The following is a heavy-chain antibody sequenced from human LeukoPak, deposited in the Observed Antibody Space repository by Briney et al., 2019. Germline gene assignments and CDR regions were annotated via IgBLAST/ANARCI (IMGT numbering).Heavy chain of an antibody. D-gene: IGHD3-22*01. Sequence: SETLSLTCTVSGGSISSSSYYWGWIRQPPGKGLEWIGEIYHSGSTNYNPSLKSRVTISVDKSKNQFSLKLSSVTAADTAVYYCASALGQYYYDSSGYSVYWGQGTLVTVSS. CDR1: GGSISSSSYY. J-gene: IGHJ4*02. V-gene: IGHV4-39*07. CDR3: ASALGQYYYDSSGYSVY. CDR2: IYHSGST.